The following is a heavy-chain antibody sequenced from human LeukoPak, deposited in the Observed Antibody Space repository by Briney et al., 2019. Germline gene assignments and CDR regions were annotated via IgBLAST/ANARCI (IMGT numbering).Heavy chain of an antibody. J-gene: IGHJ4*02. CDR1: GYTFTSYA. CDR3: ARALGSGYDSLFDY. D-gene: IGHD5-12*01. V-gene: IGHV1-3*01. Sequence: ASVKVSCKASGYTFTSYAMHWVRQAPGQRLEWMGWINAGNGNTKYSQKLQGRVTITRDTSASTAYMELSSLRSEDTAVYYCARALGSGYDSLFDYWGQGTLVTVSS. CDR2: INAGNGNT.